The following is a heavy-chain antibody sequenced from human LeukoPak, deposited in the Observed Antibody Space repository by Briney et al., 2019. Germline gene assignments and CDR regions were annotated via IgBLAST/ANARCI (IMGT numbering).Heavy chain of an antibody. CDR1: GYTFTNYD. V-gene: IGHV1-8*01. CDR2: MNPNTGKS. J-gene: IGHJ5*02. Sequence: RRASVKVSCKASGYTFTNYDINWVRQAAGQGLEWMAWMNPNTGKSGYAQRSQGRVTMTRDTSIDTAYMELSSLGSEDTAVYYCARKSCTSTSCLHPWGQGTLVTVSS. CDR3: ARKSCTSTSCLHP. D-gene: IGHD2-2*01.